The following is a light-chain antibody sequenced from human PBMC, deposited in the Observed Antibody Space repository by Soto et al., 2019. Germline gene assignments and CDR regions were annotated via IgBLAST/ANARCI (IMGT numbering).Light chain of an antibody. J-gene: IGLJ3*02. Sequence: QSVLTQPPSVSAAPGQKVTISCSGSTSNIGNNYVAWYQQLPGTGPKLLIFRDGQRPSGVPARFFGSKSDTSASLAITGLRSEDEAHYYCAVWDNSMTAWVFGGGTKLTVL. CDR2: RDG. CDR1: TSNIGNNY. CDR3: AVWDNSMTAWV. V-gene: IGLV1-47*01.